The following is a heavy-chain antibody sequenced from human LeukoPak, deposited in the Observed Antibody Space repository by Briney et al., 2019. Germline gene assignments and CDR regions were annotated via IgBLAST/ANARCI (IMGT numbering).Heavy chain of an antibody. CDR3: ARGPRGSSGYYFDY. Sequence: GGSPRLSCAASGFTFSSYSMNWVRQAPGKGLEWVSSISSSSSYIYYADSVKGRFTISRDNAKNSLYLQMNSLRAEDTAVYYCARGPRGSSGYYFDYWGQGTLVTVSS. CDR1: GFTFSSYS. V-gene: IGHV3-21*01. D-gene: IGHD3-22*01. J-gene: IGHJ4*02. CDR2: ISSSSSYI.